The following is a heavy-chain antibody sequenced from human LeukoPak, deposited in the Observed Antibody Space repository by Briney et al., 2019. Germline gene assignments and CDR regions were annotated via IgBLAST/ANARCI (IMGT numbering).Heavy chain of an antibody. J-gene: IGHJ4*02. D-gene: IGHD6-19*01. CDR2: IHTSGST. CDR3: VRGKVVAGTPGQNSWDH. Sequence: SETLSLTCTVSGGSISSYYWNWIRQPAGKGLEWIGRIHTSGSTNYNPSLKRRVTVSVDTSKNKFSLKLSSATAADTAVYYCVRGKVVAGTPGQNSWDHWGQGTLVTVSS. V-gene: IGHV4-4*07. CDR1: GGSISSYY.